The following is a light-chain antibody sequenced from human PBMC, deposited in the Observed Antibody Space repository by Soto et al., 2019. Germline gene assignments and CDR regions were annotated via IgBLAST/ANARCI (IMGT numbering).Light chain of an antibody. CDR3: SSYASTTPSV. Sequence: QSVLTQPPSASGSPGQSVTISCTGTSSDVGGYNYVSWYQQHPGKAPKLMIYEVSKRPSGVPDRFSGSKSGNTASLTVSGLQADDEADYYCSSYASTTPSVFGSGTIVTVL. V-gene: IGLV2-8*01. J-gene: IGLJ1*01. CDR2: EVS. CDR1: SSDVGGYNY.